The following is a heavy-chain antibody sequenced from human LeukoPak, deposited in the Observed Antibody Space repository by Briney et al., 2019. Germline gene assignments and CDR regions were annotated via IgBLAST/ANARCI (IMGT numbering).Heavy chain of an antibody. CDR1: GYSFTSNW. D-gene: IGHD1-1*01. CDR2: IDPSDSYT. CDR3: ARQPEGTWFDP. Sequence: GESLQISCKGSGYSFTSNWISWVRQMPGKGLEWMGRIDPSDSYTNYSPSFQGHVTISADKSVSTAYLQWSSLKASDTAMYYCARQPEGTWFDPWGQGTLVTVSS. V-gene: IGHV5-10-1*01. J-gene: IGHJ5*02.